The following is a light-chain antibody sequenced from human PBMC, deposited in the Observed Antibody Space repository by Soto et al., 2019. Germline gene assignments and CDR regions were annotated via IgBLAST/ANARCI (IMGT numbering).Light chain of an antibody. V-gene: IGKV1-5*03. CDR3: QQANSFPHT. J-gene: IGKJ2*01. CDR1: QTISSW. CDR2: KAS. Sequence: DIQMTQSPSTLSASVGDRVTITCRASQTISSWLAWYQQKPGKAPKLLIYKASSLESGVPSRFSGSGSGTEFTLTINSLRAEDFATYYCQQANSFPHTFGQGTKVDIK.